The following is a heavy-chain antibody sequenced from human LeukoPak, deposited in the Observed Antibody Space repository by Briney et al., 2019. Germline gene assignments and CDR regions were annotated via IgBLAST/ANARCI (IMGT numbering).Heavy chain of an antibody. J-gene: IGHJ5*02. Sequence: ASVKVSCKASGYTFTSYYMHWVRQAPGQGLEWMGIINPSGGSTTYAQKFQGRVTMTRDTSISTAYMELSRLRSDDTAVYYCARVTVKPNWFDPWGQGTLVTVSS. CDR1: GYTFTSYY. CDR3: ARVTVKPNWFDP. D-gene: IGHD4-17*01. CDR2: INPSGGST. V-gene: IGHV1-46*01.